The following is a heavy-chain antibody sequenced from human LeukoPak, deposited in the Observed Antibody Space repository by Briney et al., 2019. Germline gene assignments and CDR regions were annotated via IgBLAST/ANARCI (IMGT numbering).Heavy chain of an antibody. CDR1: GVSLNNEF. V-gene: IGHV4-59*01. CDR2: ISHSGIT. J-gene: IGHJ4*02. CDR3: VRGGARTTHYFDD. D-gene: IGHD1-1*01. Sequence: PSETLSLTCSVSGVSLNNEFWSWIRQPPGKGLEWIGYISHSGITNYNPSLKSRVTISIDSSTNQFALRLTPVAATDTAVYYCVRGGARTTHYFDDWGQGTLVTVSS.